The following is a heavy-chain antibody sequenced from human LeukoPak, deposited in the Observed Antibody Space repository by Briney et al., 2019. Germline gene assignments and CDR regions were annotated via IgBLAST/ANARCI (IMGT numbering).Heavy chain of an antibody. CDR3: ARDHKGRYCSSTSCKYFDY. D-gene: IGHD2-2*01. Sequence: SETLSLTCTVSGGSISSYYWSWIRQPAGKGLEWIGRIYTSGSTNYSPSLKSRVTMSVDTSKNQFSLKLSSVTAADTAVYYCARDHKGRYCSSTSCKYFDYWGQGTLVTVSS. CDR1: GGSISSYY. CDR2: IYTSGST. V-gene: IGHV4-4*07. J-gene: IGHJ4*02.